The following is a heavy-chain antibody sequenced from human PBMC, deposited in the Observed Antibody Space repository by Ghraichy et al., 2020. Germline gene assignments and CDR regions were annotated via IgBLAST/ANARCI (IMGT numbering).Heavy chain of an antibody. Sequence: GESLNISCAASGFTFSSYSMNWVRQAPGKGLEWVSYISSSSSTIYYADSVKGRFTISRDNAKNSLYLQMNSLRDEDTAVYYCARVYTNREYSSLSHFDYWGQGTLVTVSS. CDR2: ISSSSSTI. CDR1: GFTFSSYS. CDR3: ARVYTNREYSSLSHFDY. V-gene: IGHV3-48*02. J-gene: IGHJ4*02. D-gene: IGHD6-6*01.